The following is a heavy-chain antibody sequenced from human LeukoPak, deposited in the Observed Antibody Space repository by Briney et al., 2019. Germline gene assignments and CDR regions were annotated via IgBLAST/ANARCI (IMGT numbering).Heavy chain of an antibody. D-gene: IGHD4-17*01. V-gene: IGHV3-33*06. Sequence: GRSLRLSCAASGFTFSSYGMHWVRQAPGKGLEWVAVIWYDGSNKYYADSVKGRFTISRDNSMNTLYLQMSSLRADDTDLYYCAKDDDGHHHGVDHWGQGTLVTVSS. J-gene: IGHJ4*02. CDR3: AKDDDGHHHGVDH. CDR1: GFTFSSYG. CDR2: IWYDGSNK.